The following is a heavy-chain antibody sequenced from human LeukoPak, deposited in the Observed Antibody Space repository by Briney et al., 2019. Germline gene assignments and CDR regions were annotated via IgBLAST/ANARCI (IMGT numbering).Heavy chain of an antibody. Sequence: PSETLSLTCTVSGGSISSYYWSWIRQPPGKGLEWIGEIYHSGSTNYNPSLKSRVTISVDKSKNQFSLKLSSVTAADTAVYYCARVMDYDSSGYEDYWGQGTLVTVSS. CDR3: ARVMDYDSSGYEDY. CDR1: GGSISSYY. V-gene: IGHV4-59*12. CDR2: IYHSGST. J-gene: IGHJ4*02. D-gene: IGHD3-22*01.